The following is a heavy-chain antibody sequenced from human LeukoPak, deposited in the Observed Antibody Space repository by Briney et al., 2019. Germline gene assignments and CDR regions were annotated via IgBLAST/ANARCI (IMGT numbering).Heavy chain of an antibody. D-gene: IGHD2-2*01. V-gene: IGHV3-11*01. CDR2: ISSSSSTI. J-gene: IGHJ4*02. CDR1: GFTFSDYY. Sequence: GGSLRLSCAASGFTFSDYYMSWIRQAPGKGLEWVSYISSSSSTIYYADSVKGRFTISRDNAKNSLYLQMNSLRAEDTAVYYCARRYCSSTSCRNYFDYWGQGTLVTVSS. CDR3: ARRYCSSTSCRNYFDY.